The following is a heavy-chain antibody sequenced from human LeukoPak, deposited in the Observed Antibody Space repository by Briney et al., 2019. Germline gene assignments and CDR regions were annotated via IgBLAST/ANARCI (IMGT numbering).Heavy chain of an antibody. CDR3: ARSRMGYGSGSYFPQDY. CDR2: IYTSGST. J-gene: IGHJ4*02. CDR1: GGSISSYY. D-gene: IGHD3-10*01. Sequence: SETLSLTCTVSGGSISSYYWSWIRQPAGKGLEWIGRIYTSGSTNYNPSLKSRVTMSVDTSKNQFSLKLSSVTAADTAVYYCARSRMGYGSGSYFPQDYWGQGTLVTVSS. V-gene: IGHV4-4*07.